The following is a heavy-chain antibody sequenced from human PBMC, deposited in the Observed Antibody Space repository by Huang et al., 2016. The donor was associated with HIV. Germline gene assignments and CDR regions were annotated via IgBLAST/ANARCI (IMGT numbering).Heavy chain of an antibody. J-gene: IGHJ6*03. D-gene: IGHD4-17*01. CDR2: IYYSGNG. Sequence: LQLQESGPGLVKPSETLSLTCTVSGGSISSSSYYWGWIRQSPGKGLEWIGSIYYSGNGYYNPALKSRVTMSVDRSSKQFSLKMHSVTAADTAVYYCASRTTVTTTSNYHYFYMDVWGKGTTVIVSS. CDR1: GGSISSSSYY. CDR3: ASRTTVTTTSNYHYFYMDV. V-gene: IGHV4-39*01.